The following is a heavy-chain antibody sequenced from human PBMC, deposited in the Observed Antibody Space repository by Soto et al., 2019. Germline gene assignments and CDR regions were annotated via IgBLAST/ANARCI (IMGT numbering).Heavy chain of an antibody. V-gene: IGHV1-3*01. J-gene: IGHJ6*02. CDR1: GYTFTSYA. CDR2: INAGNGNT. Sequence: ASVKVSCKASGYTFTSYAMHWVRQAPGQRLEWMGWINAGNGNTKYSQKFQGRVTITRDTSASTAYMELSSLRSEDTAVYYCARDSSGWYAYYYYGMDVWDQGTTVTVSS. D-gene: IGHD6-19*01. CDR3: ARDSSGWYAYYYYGMDV.